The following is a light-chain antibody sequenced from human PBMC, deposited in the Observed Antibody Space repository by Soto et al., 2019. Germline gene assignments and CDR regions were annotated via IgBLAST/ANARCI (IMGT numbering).Light chain of an antibody. CDR3: QQYNGYSRT. CDR1: QSIGDS. CDR2: DVS. J-gene: IGKJ1*01. V-gene: IGKV1-5*01. Sequence: DIQMTQSASTLSASVGDRVTITCRASQSIGDSLAWYQQKPGKAPYLLISDVSSLERGVPSRFSGSGSGTEFTLTISSMQPDDFATFYCQQYNGYSRTFGQGTKV.